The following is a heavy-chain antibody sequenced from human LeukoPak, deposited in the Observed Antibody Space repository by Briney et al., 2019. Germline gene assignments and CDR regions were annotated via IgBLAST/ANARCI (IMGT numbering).Heavy chain of an antibody. CDR1: GFTFSSYG. J-gene: IGHJ4*02. CDR2: ISYDGSNK. D-gene: IGHD6-19*01. Sequence: TGGSLRLSCAASGFTFSSYGMHWVRQAPGKGLEWVAVISYDGSNKYYADSVKGRFTISRDNSKNTLYLQMNSLRAEDTAVYYCVRSGYSSGWYRSWGQGTLVIVSS. CDR3: VRSGYSSGWYRS. V-gene: IGHV3-30*03.